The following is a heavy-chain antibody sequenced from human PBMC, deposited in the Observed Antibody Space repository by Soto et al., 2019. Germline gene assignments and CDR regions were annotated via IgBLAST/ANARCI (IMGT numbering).Heavy chain of an antibody. CDR3: AHRPSGWYLFDY. CDR1: GFSLSTSGLG. D-gene: IGHD6-19*01. V-gene: IGHV2-5*01. J-gene: IGHJ4*02. CDR2: IYWNDDK. Sequence: QITLKESGPTLVRPTQTLTLTCTFSGFSLSTSGLGVGWIRQPPGKALEWLALIYWNDDKRSSPSLRARLTLTPDTSPNRVVLTMTNMDPVDTATYYCAHRPSGWYLFDYWGQGTLVTVSS.